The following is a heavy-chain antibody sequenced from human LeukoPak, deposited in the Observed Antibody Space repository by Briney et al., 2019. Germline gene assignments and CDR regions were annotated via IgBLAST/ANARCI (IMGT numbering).Heavy chain of an antibody. CDR2: ISSSGITI. Sequence: KSGGSLRLSCAASGFTFSDYYMSWIRQAPGKGLEWLSYISSSGITIYYGDSVKGRFTISRDNAKNSLYLQMNSLRAEDTAVYYCARSWQWLVPDYWGQGTLVTVSS. CDR3: ARSWQWLVPDY. V-gene: IGHV3-11*04. J-gene: IGHJ4*02. CDR1: GFTFSDYY. D-gene: IGHD6-19*01.